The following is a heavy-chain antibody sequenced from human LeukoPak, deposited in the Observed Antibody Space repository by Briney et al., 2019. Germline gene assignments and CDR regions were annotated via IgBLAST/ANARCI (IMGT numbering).Heavy chain of an antibody. CDR3: AKDSYYDPLTGYYDY. J-gene: IGHJ4*02. V-gene: IGHV3-9*01. CDR2: ISWNSRSI. Sequence: QPGRSLRLSCAASGFTFDDYAMHWVRQAPGKGLEWVSGISWNSRSIAYADSVKGRFTIFRDNAKNSLYLQMNSLRVEDTALYYCAKDSYYDPLTGYYDYWGQGTQVTVSS. D-gene: IGHD3-9*01. CDR1: GFTFDDYA.